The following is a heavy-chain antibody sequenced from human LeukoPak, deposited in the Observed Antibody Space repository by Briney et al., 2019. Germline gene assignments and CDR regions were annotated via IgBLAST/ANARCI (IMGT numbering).Heavy chain of an antibody. Sequence: GSLRLSCAASGFTFSSYAMSWVRQAPGKGLEWVSAISGSGGSTYYADSVKGRFTISRDNSKNTLYLQMNGLRAEDTAVYYCAKDHSSSSGYYYAPDAFDIWGQGTMVTVSS. CDR3: AKDHSSSSGYYYAPDAFDI. CDR1: GFTFSSYA. J-gene: IGHJ3*02. D-gene: IGHD3-22*01. V-gene: IGHV3-23*01. CDR2: ISGSGGST.